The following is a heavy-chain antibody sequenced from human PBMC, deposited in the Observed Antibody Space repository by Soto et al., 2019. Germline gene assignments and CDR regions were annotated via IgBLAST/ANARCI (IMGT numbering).Heavy chain of an antibody. CDR3: AKARGRRNKVITTQGYFDL. Sequence: EVQLLESGGGLVQPGGSLRLSCAASGFTFSSYAMSWVRQAPGKGLEWVAAISGSGGSTYYADYVKGRFTISRDSSKNTLYLQMNSLRAEDTAVYYCAKARGRRNKVITTQGYFDLWGRGTLVTVSS. CDR2: ISGSGGST. J-gene: IGHJ2*01. CDR1: GFTFSSYA. D-gene: IGHD3-16*01. V-gene: IGHV3-23*01.